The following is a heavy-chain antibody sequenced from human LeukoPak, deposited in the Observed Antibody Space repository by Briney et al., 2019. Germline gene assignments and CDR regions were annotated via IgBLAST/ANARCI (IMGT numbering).Heavy chain of an antibody. J-gene: IGHJ4*02. CDR3: ARSIVGATKFDY. D-gene: IGHD1-26*01. V-gene: IGHV4-34*01. Sequence: PSETLSLTCAVYGGSFSGYYWSWIRQPPGKGLEWIGEISHSGSTNYNPSLKSRVTISVDTSKNQFSLKLSSVTAADTAVYYCARSIVGATKFDYWGQGTLVTVSS. CDR1: GGSFSGYY. CDR2: ISHSGST.